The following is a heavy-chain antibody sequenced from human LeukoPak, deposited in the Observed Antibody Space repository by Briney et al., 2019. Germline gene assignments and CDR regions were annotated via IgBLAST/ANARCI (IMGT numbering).Heavy chain of an antibody. Sequence: ASVKVSCKASGYTLTSYDINWVRQATGQGLEWMGWMNPNSGNTGYAQKFQGRVTMTRNTSISTAYMELSSLRSEDTAVYYCARETSSSPTLYYGSGSYSYWGQGTLVTVSS. CDR2: MNPNSGNT. D-gene: IGHD3-10*01. V-gene: IGHV1-8*01. J-gene: IGHJ4*02. CDR3: ARETSSSPTLYYGSGSYSY. CDR1: GYTLTSYD.